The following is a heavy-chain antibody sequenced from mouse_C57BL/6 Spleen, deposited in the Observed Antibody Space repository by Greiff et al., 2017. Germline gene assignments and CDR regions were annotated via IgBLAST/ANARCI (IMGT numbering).Heavy chain of an antibody. CDR2: INPGSGGT. J-gene: IGHJ2*01. Sequence: QVQLQQSGAELVRPGTSVKVSCKASGYAFTNYLIEWVKQRPGQGLEWIGVINPGSGGTNYNEKFEGKATLTADKSSRTAYMQLSSLTSEDSAVYFCARGYYGSRDYWGQGTTLTVSS. V-gene: IGHV1-54*01. D-gene: IGHD1-1*01. CDR3: ARGYYGSRDY. CDR1: GYAFTNYL.